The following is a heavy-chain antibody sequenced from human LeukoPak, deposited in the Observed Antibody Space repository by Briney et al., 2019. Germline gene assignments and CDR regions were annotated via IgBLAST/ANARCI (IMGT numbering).Heavy chain of an antibody. D-gene: IGHD5-18*01. CDR3: ARYSYGHWGYYFDY. V-gene: IGHV3-7*01. J-gene: IGHJ4*02. CDR1: GFTFSSYW. Sequence: GGSLRLFCAASGFTFSSYWMSWVRQAPGKGLEWVANIKQDGSEKYYVDSVKGRFTISRDNAKNSLYLQMNSLRAEDTAVYYCARYSYGHWGYYFDYWGQGTLVTVSS. CDR2: IKQDGSEK.